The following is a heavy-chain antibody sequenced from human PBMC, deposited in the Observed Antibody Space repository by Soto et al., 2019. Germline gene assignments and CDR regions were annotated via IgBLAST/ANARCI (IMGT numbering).Heavy chain of an antibody. CDR3: ARALYSSTWSYYYDGMDV. CDR2: FIPVFDST. D-gene: IGHD6-13*01. Sequence: QVQLVQSGAEVKKPGSSVTVSCKASGGTFSNYAINWVRQAPGQGLEWLGGFIPVFDSTRYAQKFLGRVTITADESTITAYMELSSLRSEDTAVYYCARALYSSTWSYYYDGMDVWGQGTTVTVSS. V-gene: IGHV1-69*01. J-gene: IGHJ6*02. CDR1: GGTFSNYA.